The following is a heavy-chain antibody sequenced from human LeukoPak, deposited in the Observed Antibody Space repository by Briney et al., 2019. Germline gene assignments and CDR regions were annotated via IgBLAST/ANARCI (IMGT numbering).Heavy chain of an antibody. J-gene: IGHJ4*02. Sequence: GGSLRLSCAASGFSLSTYSMNWVRQAPGKGLEWVSSISRNSRYIYYADSMRGRFTISRDNAKNSLYLQMNSLRAEDTALYYCAREGSRGNLGCWGQGTLVTVSS. V-gene: IGHV3-21*04. D-gene: IGHD4-23*01. CDR3: AREGSRGNLGC. CDR1: GFSLSTYS. CDR2: ISRNSRYI.